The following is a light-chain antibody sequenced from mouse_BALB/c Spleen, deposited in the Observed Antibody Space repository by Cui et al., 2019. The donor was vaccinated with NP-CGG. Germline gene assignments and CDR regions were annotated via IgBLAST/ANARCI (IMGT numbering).Light chain of an antibody. V-gene: IGLV1*01. Sequence: QAVVTQASALTTSPGETVTLTCRSCSGTVTTSNFANWVQEKPDHLFTGLIGGTNNRAPGVPARFSGSLIRDKAALPITGAQTEDETIYFCALWYSNHWVFGGGTKLTVL. J-gene: IGLJ1*01. CDR3: ALWYSNHWV. CDR2: GTN. CDR1: SGTVTTSNF.